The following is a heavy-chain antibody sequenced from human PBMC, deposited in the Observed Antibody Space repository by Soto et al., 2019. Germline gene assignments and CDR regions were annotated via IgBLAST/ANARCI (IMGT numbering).Heavy chain of an antibody. CDR3: TRSTNWNYEYYFDY. D-gene: IGHD1-7*01. Sequence: SGPTLVNTKQTLILTCAFSGFSLSRKGISVTSIRQPPGKALDFLALIDWEEEKFYSPSLRTRLTVSKDTSKSQVVLTLTNVDPVDTATYYCTRSTNWNYEYYFDYWGQGTLVTVSS. V-gene: IGHV2-70*01. CDR2: IDWEEEK. J-gene: IGHJ4*02. CDR1: GFSLSRKGIS.